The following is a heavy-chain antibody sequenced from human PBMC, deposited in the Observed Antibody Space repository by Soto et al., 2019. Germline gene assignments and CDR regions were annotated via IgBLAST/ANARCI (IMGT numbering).Heavy chain of an antibody. CDR1: GGSFSGYY. CDR2: INHSGST. V-gene: IGHV4-34*01. J-gene: IGHJ4*02. CDR3: ARGRTVTPTLYYFDY. D-gene: IGHD4-17*01. Sequence: QVQLQQWGAGLLKPSETLSLTCAVYGGSFSGYYWSWIRQPPGKGLEWIGEINHSGSTNYNPSLTSRVTISVDTSKNQFSLKLSSVTAADTAVYYCARGRTVTPTLYYFDYWGQGTLVTVSS.